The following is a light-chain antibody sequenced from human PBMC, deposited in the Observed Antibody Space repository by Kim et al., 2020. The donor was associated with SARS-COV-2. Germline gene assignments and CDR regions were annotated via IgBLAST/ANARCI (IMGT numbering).Light chain of an antibody. CDR2: DAS. V-gene: IGKV3-11*01. J-gene: IGKJ4*01. CDR3: QQRADWPLT. CDR1: QSIGRS. Sequence: PGESATLSCRASQSIGRSLAWYQQTPGQPPRLLIYDASNRVPGIPARFSGSGSGTDFTLTISSLEPEDFAIYYCQQRADWPLTFGGGTKLEI.